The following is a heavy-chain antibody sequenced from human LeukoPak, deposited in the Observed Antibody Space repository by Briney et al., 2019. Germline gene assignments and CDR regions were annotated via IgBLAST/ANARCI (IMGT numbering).Heavy chain of an antibody. CDR3: ARHHQWSGYCLFDY. CDR1: GYTLTELS. CDR2: FDPEDGET. J-gene: IGHJ4*02. V-gene: IGHV1-24*01. D-gene: IGHD3-3*01. Sequence: ASVKVSCKVSGYTLTELSIHWVRQAPGKGLEWMGGFDPEDGETIYAQKFQGRVTMTEDTSTDTAYMELSSLRSEDTAVYYCARHHQWSGYCLFDYWGQGTLVTVSS.